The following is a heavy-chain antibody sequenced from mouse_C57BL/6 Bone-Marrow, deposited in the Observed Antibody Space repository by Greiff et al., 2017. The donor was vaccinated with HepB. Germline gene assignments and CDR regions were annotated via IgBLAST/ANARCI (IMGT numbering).Heavy chain of an antibody. J-gene: IGHJ4*01. CDR3: ARRGLRLGLYAMDY. CDR2: IYPGSGST. V-gene: IGHV1-55*01. CDR1: GYTFTSYW. D-gene: IGHD2-4*01. Sequence: QVQLQQPGAELVKPGASVKMSCKASGYTFTSYWITWVKQRPGQGLEWIGVIYPGSGSTNYNEKFKGKATLTVDTSSSTAYMQLSSLTSEDSAVYYCARRGLRLGLYAMDYWGQGTSVTVSS.